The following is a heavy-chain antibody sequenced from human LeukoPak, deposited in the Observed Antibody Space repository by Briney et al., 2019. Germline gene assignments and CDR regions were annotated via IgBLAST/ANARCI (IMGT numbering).Heavy chain of an antibody. J-gene: IGHJ4*02. CDR2: INHSGST. D-gene: IGHD3-16*02. CDR1: GGSFSGYY. V-gene: IGHV4-34*01. Sequence: KPSETLSLTCAVYGGSFSGYYWSWIRQPPGKGLEWIGEINHSGSTNYNPSLKSRVTISVDTSKNQFSLKLSSVTAADTAVYYCARRVYGYVWGSYRPIDYWGQGTLVTVSS. CDR3: ARRVYGYVWGSYRPIDY.